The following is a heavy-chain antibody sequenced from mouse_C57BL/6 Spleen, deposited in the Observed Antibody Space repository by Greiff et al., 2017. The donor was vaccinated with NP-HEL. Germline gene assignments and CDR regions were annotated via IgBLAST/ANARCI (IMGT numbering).Heavy chain of an antibody. Sequence: VQLQQSGTVLARPGASVKMSCKTSGYTFTSYWMHWVKQRPGQGLEWIGAIYPGNSDTSYNQKFKGKAKLTAVTSASTAYMELSSLTNEDSAVYYCTRSGYYTYYYAMDYWGQGTSVTVSS. J-gene: IGHJ4*01. D-gene: IGHD2-3*01. CDR3: TRSGYYTYYYAMDY. CDR2: IYPGNSDT. V-gene: IGHV1-5*01. CDR1: GYTFTSYW.